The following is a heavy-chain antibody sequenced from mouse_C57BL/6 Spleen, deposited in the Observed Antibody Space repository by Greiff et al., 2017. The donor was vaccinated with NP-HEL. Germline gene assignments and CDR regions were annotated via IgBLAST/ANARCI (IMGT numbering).Heavy chain of an antibody. Sequence: EVMLVESGGGLVQPGGSMKLSCVASGFTFSNYWMNWVRQSPEKGLEWVAQIRLKSDNYATHYAESVKGRFTISRDDSKSSVYLQMNNLRAEDTGIYYCTEGYYKTWFAYWGQGTLVTVSA. CDR2: IRLKSDNYAT. V-gene: IGHV6-3*01. J-gene: IGHJ3*01. D-gene: IGHD2-3*01. CDR1: GFTFSNYW. CDR3: TEGYYKTWFAY.